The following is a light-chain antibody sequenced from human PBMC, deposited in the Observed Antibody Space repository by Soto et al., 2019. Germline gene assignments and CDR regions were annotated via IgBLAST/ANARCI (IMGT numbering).Light chain of an antibody. CDR1: SSDVGDYNY. CDR3: SSYTPTSAVV. CDR2: GVF. V-gene: IGLV2-14*01. J-gene: IGLJ2*01. Sequence: QSVLTQPASVSGSPGQSITISCTGISSDVGDYNYVSWYQHHPGKAPKLMIYGVFSRPSEVSNRFSGSKSGNTASLTIFGLQPEDEADYYCSSYTPTSAVVFGGGTKVTVL.